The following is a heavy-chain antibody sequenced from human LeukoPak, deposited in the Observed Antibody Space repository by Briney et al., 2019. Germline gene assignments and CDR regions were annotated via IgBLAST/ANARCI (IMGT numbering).Heavy chain of an antibody. Sequence: GRSLRLSCAASGFTFDDYAMHWVRQAPGKGLEWVSGISGSGDSTYYADSVKGRFTISRDNSKNTLYLQMNSLRAEDTAVYYCAKGRVVVATPTHFDYWGQGTLVTVSS. D-gene: IGHD5-12*01. CDR2: ISGSGDST. V-gene: IGHV3-23*01. J-gene: IGHJ4*02. CDR1: GFTFDDYA. CDR3: AKGRVVVATPTHFDY.